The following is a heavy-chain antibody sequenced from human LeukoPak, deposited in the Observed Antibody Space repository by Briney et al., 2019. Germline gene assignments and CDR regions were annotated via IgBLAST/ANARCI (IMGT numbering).Heavy chain of an antibody. CDR2: MNPNSGNT. J-gene: IGHJ4*02. CDR3: ARGYSPTLRTTGNDY. Sequence: ASGRVSCKASGYTFSSHDINWVRQATGQGLEWMGWMNPNSGNTGYAQKFQGRVIMTRDTSINTAYLEFYSLRSEDTAVYYCARGYSPTLRTTGNDYWGQGTLVTVSS. V-gene: IGHV1-8*01. CDR1: GYTFSSHD. D-gene: IGHD1-1*01.